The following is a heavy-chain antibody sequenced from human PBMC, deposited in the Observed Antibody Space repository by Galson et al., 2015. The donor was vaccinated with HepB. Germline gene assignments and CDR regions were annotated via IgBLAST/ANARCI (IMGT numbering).Heavy chain of an antibody. CDR3: ARDMLAKVLAY. V-gene: IGHV4-34*01. CDR2: ISYSGAT. D-gene: IGHD2-8*01. CDR1: GGSFSGYY. Sequence: LSLTCAVYGGSFSGYYWNWIRQPPGKGPEWIGGISYSGATNYNPSLKSRVTISIDTSKKQFSLTLNSVSSADTAVYYCARDMLAKVLAYWSQGTLVTVSS. J-gene: IGHJ4*02.